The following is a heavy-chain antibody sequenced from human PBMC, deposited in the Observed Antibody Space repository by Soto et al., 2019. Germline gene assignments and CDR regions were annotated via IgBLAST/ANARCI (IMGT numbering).Heavy chain of an antibody. CDR3: AISTGGFGGLFVVTSDY. J-gene: IGHJ4*02. D-gene: IGHD3-16*01. Sequence: EVQLLESGGGLVQPGGSLRLSCAASGFTYESYAMSWVRQAPGKGLEWVSGINSGGTVAHYADSVKGRFAISRDNSKNTLSLEMNSLRSDETGLYYCAISTGGFGGLFVVTSDYWGQGPLVTVSS. V-gene: IGHV3-23*01. CDR2: INSGGTVA. CDR1: GFTYESYA.